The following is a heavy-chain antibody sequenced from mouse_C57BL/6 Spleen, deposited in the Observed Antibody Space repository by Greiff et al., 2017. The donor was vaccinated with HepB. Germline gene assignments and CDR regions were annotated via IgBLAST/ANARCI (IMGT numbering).Heavy chain of an antibody. CDR3: ARFYYDYDDYFDY. J-gene: IGHJ2*01. D-gene: IGHD2-4*01. V-gene: IGHV5-6*01. CDR1: GFTFSSYG. CDR2: ISSGGSYT. Sequence: EVKLVDSGGDLVKPGGSLKLSCAASGFTFSSYGMSWVRQTPDKRLEWVATISSGGSYTYYPDSVKGRFTISRDNAKNTLYLQMSSLKSEDTAMYYCARFYYDYDDYFDYWGQGTTLTVSS.